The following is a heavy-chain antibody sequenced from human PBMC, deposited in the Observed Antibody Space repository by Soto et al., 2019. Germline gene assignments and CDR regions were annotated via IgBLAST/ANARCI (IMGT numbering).Heavy chain of an antibody. Sequence: GGSLRLSCEASGFPFSSYAMSWVRQAPGKGLEWVSLVSATAGTTYYTDSVKGRFTISRDNSRNTVYLQMNSLRADDTAVYYCAKDRLAGGFDYWGQGTLVTVSS. CDR3: AKDRLAGGFDY. J-gene: IGHJ4*02. V-gene: IGHV3-23*01. CDR2: VSATAGTT. CDR1: GFPFSSYA. D-gene: IGHD3-16*01.